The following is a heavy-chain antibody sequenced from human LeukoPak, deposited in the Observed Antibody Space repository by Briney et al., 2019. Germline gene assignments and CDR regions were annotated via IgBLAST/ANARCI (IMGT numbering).Heavy chain of an antibody. CDR3: ARAQSYYDY. CDR2: INPSGDSA. V-gene: IGHV1-46*01. CDR1: GYTFANYY. Sequence: ASVKVSCKASGYTFANYYMHWVRQAPGHGLEWMGIINPSGDSAIYAHNFQGRVTMTRDTSTTTVYMELSSVRSEDTAVYYCARAQSYYDYWGQGTLVTVSS. J-gene: IGHJ4*02. D-gene: IGHD1-26*01.